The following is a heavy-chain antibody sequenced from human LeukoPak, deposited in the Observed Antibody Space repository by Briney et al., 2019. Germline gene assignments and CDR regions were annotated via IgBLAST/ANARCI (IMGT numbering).Heavy chain of an antibody. CDR1: GYTFTSYG. Sequence: ASVKVSCKASGYTFTSYGISWVRQAPGQGLEWMGWISAYNGNTNYAQKLQGRVTMTTDTSTSTAYMELRSLRSDDTAVYYCARDMATVTTLGYYYYGMDVWGQGTTVTVSS. D-gene: IGHD4-17*01. CDR2: ISAYNGNT. CDR3: ARDMATVTTLGYYYYGMDV. V-gene: IGHV1-18*01. J-gene: IGHJ6*02.